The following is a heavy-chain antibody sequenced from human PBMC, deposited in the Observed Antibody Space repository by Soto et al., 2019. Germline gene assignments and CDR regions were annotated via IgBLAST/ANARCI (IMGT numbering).Heavy chain of an antibody. D-gene: IGHD3-10*01. CDR2: ISSDGNNK. CDR1: EFSFNNYA. Sequence: ESGGGVVQPGRSLRVSCTASEFSFNNYAVHWVRQAPGEGLEWVALISSDGNNKYYPDSVKVRFTISRDHSNNTVYLQMHSLRLDDTAVYYCATWTLPLSWSWLQSAAGKFDYWGQGTLVTVSS. CDR3: ATWTLPLSWSWLQSAAGKFDY. V-gene: IGHV3-30-3*01. J-gene: IGHJ4*02.